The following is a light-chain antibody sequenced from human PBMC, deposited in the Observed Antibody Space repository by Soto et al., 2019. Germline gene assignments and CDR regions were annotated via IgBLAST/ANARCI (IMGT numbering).Light chain of an antibody. Sequence: QSALAQPASVSGSRGESITISCTGTSSYVGRYNYVSWFQQHPGKVPKLIIYDVSNWPSGVSDRFSVSKSGNTASLTISGLQPEDEADYYCSSFTSSSTFVFGTGTKVTVL. J-gene: IGLJ1*01. V-gene: IGLV2-14*03. CDR2: DVS. CDR1: SSYVGRYNY. CDR3: SSFTSSSTFV.